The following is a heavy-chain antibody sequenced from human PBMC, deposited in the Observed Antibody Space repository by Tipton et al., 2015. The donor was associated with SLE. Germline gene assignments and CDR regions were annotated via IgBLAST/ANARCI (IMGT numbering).Heavy chain of an antibody. CDR2: IKQDGSEK. CDR1: GFTFSSYW. Sequence: SLRLSCAASGFTFSSYWMSWVRQAPGKGLEWVANIKQDGSEKYYVDSVKGRFTISRDNAKNSLYLQMNSLRAEDTAVYYCARDGSYDYIWGSYRYTPFDYWGQGTLVTVSS. J-gene: IGHJ4*02. CDR3: ARDGSYDYIWGSYRYTPFDY. D-gene: IGHD3-16*02. V-gene: IGHV3-7*01.